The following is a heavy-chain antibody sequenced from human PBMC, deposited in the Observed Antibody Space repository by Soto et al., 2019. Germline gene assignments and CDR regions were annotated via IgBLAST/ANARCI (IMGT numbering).Heavy chain of an antibody. CDR2: ISGSSSYI. CDR3: ARGAVDTAMVTGYYYYYYYMDV. V-gene: IGHV3-21*01. Sequence: EVQLVESGGGLVKPGGSLRLSCAASGFTFSSYSMNWVRQAPGKGLEWVSSISGSSSYIYYADSVKGRFTISRDNAKNSLYLQMNSLRAEDTAVYYCARGAVDTAMVTGYYYYYYYMDVWGKGTTVTVSS. CDR1: GFTFSSYS. J-gene: IGHJ6*03. D-gene: IGHD5-18*01.